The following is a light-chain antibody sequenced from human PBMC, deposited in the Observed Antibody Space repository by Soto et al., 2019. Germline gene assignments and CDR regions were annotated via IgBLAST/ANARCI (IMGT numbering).Light chain of an antibody. CDR3: QQYNTYSWT. CDR1: QSVSSW. V-gene: IGKV1-5*01. J-gene: IGKJ1*01. CDR2: DAS. Sequence: DIQMTQSPSTLSASVGDRVSITCRASQSVSSWLAWYQHKPGKAPKLLIYDASSLQSGVPSRFSGSGSGTEFTLTISSLQPDDFATYYCQQYNTYSWTFGQGTKVE.